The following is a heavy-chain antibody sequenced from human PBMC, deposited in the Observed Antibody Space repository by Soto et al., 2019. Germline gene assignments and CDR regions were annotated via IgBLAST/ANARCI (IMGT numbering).Heavy chain of an antibody. V-gene: IGHV3-74*03. CDR3: ARGARAALDV. D-gene: IGHD6-25*01. CDR1: GFTFSGYW. J-gene: IGHJ6*04. CDR2: IESDGSDT. Sequence: GGSLRLSCAASGFTFSGYWMHWVRQVPGKGLVWVSRIESDGSDTTYADSVKGRFIIFRDNAKNTLYLQMNNLRVEDTALYYCARGARAALDVWGKGTTVTVSS.